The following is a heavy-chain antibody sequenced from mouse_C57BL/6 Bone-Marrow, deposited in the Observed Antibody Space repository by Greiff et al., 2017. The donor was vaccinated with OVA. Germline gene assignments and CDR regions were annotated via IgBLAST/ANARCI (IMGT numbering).Heavy chain of an antibody. V-gene: IGHV10-1*01. D-gene: IGHD2-1*01. CDR2: IRSKSNNYAT. CDR1: GFSFNTYA. J-gene: IGHJ2*01. CDR3: VRHGGNYGFDY. Sequence: EVHLVESGGGLVQPKGSLKLSCAASGFSFNTYAMNWVRQAPGKGLEWVARIRSKSNNYATYYADSVKDRFTISRDDSESMLYLQMNNLKTEDTAMYYCVRHGGNYGFDYWGQGTTLTVSS.